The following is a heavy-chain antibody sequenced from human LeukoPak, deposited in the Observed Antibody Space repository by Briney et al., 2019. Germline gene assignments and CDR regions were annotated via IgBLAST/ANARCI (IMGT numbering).Heavy chain of an antibody. D-gene: IGHD1-1*01. CDR2: INPNSGAT. V-gene: IGHV1-2*02. Sequence: ASVKVSCKASGYIFAGYYMRWVRQAPGQGLEWMGWINPNSGATNYAQKFQGRVTLTRDTSISTAYLELSRLRSDDTAVYYCARDGTGTYYYYSYMDVWGKGTTVTVSS. CDR3: ARDGTGTYYYYSYMDV. J-gene: IGHJ6*03. CDR1: GYIFAGYY.